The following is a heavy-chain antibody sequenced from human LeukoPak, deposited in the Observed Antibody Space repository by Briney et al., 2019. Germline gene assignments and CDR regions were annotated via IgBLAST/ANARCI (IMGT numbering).Heavy chain of an antibody. CDR2: ISSDGSNT. CDR1: GITFSTSW. V-gene: IGHV3-74*01. Sequence: QAGGSLRLSCAASGITFSTSWIHWVRQAPGKGLVWVSRISSDGSNTIYADSVRGRFTISRDNAKNTLYLQMNGLRGEDTAVYYCARDQSIMGPTTVDYWGQGTLVTVSS. D-gene: IGHD1-26*01. J-gene: IGHJ4*02. CDR3: ARDQSIMGPTTVDY.